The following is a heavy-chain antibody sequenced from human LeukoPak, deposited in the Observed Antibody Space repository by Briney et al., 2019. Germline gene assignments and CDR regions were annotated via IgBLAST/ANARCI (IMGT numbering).Heavy chain of an antibody. CDR3: ARDLTIETSYSSGWFPLGNYFDY. V-gene: IGHV3-21*01. D-gene: IGHD6-13*01. Sequence: PGGSLRLSCAASGFTFSSYSMNWVRQAPGKGLEWVSSISSSSSYIYYADSVKGRFTISRDNAKNSLYLQMNSLRAEDTAVYYCARDLTIETSYSSGWFPLGNYFDYWGQGTLVTVSS. CDR2: ISSSSSYI. CDR1: GFTFSSYS. J-gene: IGHJ4*02.